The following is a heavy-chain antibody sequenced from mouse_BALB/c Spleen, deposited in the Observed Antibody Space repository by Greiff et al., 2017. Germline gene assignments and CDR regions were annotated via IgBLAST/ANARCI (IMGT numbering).Heavy chain of an antibody. CDR1: GYSITSGYY. V-gene: IGHV3-6*02. CDR2: ISYDGSN. Sequence: ESGPGLVKPSQSLSLTCSVTGYSITSGYYWNWIRQFPGNKLEWMGYISYDGSNNYNPSLKNRISITRDTSKNQFFLKLNSVTTEDTATYYCARASRQLGPSFAYWGQGTLVTVSA. CDR3: ARASRQLGPSFAY. D-gene: IGHD3-2*01. J-gene: IGHJ3*01.